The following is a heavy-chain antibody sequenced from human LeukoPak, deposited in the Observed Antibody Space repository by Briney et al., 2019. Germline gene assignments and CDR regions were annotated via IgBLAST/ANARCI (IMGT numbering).Heavy chain of an antibody. D-gene: IGHD4-23*01. V-gene: IGHV3-74*01. J-gene: IGHJ1*01. CDR3: YGANAED. CDR1: GFTFDDYG. Sequence: PGGSLRLSCAASGFTFDDYGMSWVRQAPGKGLVWVSGINTDGSSTSYADSVKGRFTISRGNAKNTLYLQMDSLRAEDTAVYYCYGANAEDWGQGTLVTVTS. CDR2: INTDGSST.